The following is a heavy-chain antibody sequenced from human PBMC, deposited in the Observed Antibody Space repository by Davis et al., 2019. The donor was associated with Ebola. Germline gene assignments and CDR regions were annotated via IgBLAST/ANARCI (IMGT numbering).Heavy chain of an antibody. CDR1: NGSISTPDYS. V-gene: IGHV4-30-2*01. CDR3: ARGSSHYESSGYYFGLFDS. J-gene: IGHJ4*02. Sequence: PSETLSLTCTVSNGSISTPDYSWIWIRQPPGKGLEWLGYVYHSGSTTYNPSVKNRVTMSVDRSKSQFSLKMRSATAADTAVYFCARGSSHYESSGYYFGLFDSWGQGALITVS. D-gene: IGHD3-22*01. CDR2: VYHSGST.